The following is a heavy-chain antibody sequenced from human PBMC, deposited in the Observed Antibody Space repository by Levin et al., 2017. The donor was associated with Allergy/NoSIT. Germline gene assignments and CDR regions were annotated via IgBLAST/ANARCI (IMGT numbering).Heavy chain of an antibody. J-gene: IGHJ5*02. CDR2: ISSDGSVT. CDR3: VRDRRRLGFDP. Sequence: QAGESLKISCAASGFTFSTYWMHWVRQAPGEGLVWVSLISSDGSVTTSADSVKGRFTISRDNAKNTLYLQMNSLRGDDTAVYYCVRDRRRLGFDPWGQGTLVTVSS. CDR1: GFTFSTYW. V-gene: IGHV3-74*01. D-gene: IGHD6-6*01.